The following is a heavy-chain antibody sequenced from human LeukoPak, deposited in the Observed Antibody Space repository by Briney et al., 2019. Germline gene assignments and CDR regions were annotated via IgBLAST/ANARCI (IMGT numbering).Heavy chain of an antibody. CDR2: ISYDGSNK. V-gene: IGHV3-30*18. Sequence: PGRSLRLSCAASGFTFSSYGMHWVRQAPGKGLEWVAVISYDGSNKYYADSVKGRFTISRDNSKNTLYLQMNSLRAEDTAVYYCAKAVRFLEWLFLKASLDYWGQGTLVTVSS. CDR1: GFTFSSYG. CDR3: AKAVRFLEWLFLKASLDY. D-gene: IGHD3-3*01. J-gene: IGHJ4*02.